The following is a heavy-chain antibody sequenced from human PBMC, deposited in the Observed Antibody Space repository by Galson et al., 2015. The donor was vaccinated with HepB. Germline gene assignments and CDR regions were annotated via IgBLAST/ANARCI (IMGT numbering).Heavy chain of an antibody. V-gene: IGHV3-7*01. Sequence: SLRLSCAASGFTFSTYWMGWVRQAPGKGLEWVANIRQDGSDKYYVDSVKGRFTISRDNAKNSLLLQMNSLRAEDTAVYYCARVPCGSISCWFDPWGPGTLVTVSS. D-gene: IGHD2-2*01. J-gene: IGHJ5*02. CDR1: GFTFSTYW. CDR3: ARVPCGSISCWFDP. CDR2: IRQDGSDK.